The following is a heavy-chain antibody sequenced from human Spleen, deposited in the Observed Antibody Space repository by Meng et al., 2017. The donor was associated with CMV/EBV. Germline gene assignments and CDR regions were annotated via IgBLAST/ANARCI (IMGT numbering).Heavy chain of an antibody. J-gene: IGHJ6*02. Sequence: GGSLRLSGVASGISFDVYGMSWVRQVPGKGLEWVSGINWSGGRTGYADSVKGRFTISRDNAKNSLYLQMNSLRAEDTAVYYCARWSLDYYSNYDWYYYGMNVWGQGTTVTVSS. CDR2: INWSGGRT. CDR1: GISFDVYG. CDR3: ARWSLDYYSNYDWYYYGMNV. V-gene: IGHV3-20*04. D-gene: IGHD4-11*01.